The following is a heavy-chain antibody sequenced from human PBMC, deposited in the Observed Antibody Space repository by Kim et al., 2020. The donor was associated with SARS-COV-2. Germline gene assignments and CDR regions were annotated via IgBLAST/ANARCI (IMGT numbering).Heavy chain of an antibody. V-gene: IGHV4-39*01. J-gene: IGHJ5*02. D-gene: IGHD6-6*01. CDR1: GGSISSSSYY. CDR2: IYYSGST. Sequence: SETLSLTCTVSGGSISSSSYYWGWIRQPPGKGLEWIGSIYYSGSTYYNPPLNSRVTISVDTSKNQFSLKLGSVTAADTAVSYCAGHGPSGWQLVYNWFYPWGQGTLVTVSS. CDR3: AGHGPSGWQLVYNWFYP.